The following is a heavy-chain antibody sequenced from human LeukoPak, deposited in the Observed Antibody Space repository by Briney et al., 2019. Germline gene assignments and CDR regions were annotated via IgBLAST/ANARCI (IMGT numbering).Heavy chain of an antibody. CDR3: GKVSSRITTAGRIDY. CDR2: ITGGSRTT. J-gene: IGHJ4*02. V-gene: IGHV3-23*01. D-gene: IGHD6-6*01. CDR1: GFSFDNYA. Sequence: GGSLRLSCAGSGFSFDNYAMTWVRQAPRKRLERVSSITGGSRTTLYSDSFKDRFTISRDDSKATLFLQMSRVTVEDTALYYCGKVSSRITTAGRIDYWGRGVLVTVSS.